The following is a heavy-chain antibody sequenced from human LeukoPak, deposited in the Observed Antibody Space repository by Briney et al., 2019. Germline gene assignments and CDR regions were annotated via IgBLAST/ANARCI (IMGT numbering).Heavy chain of an antibody. CDR3: ARGGAARDYYYYYYMDV. D-gene: IGHD6-6*01. Sequence: PGGSLRLTCAASGFTFSSYSMNWVRQAPGKGLEWVSSISSSSSYIYYAGSVKGRFTISRDNAKNSLYLQMNSLRAEDTAVYYCARGGAARDYYYYYYMDVWGKGTTVTVSS. CDR1: GFTFSSYS. J-gene: IGHJ6*03. CDR2: ISSSSSYI. V-gene: IGHV3-21*01.